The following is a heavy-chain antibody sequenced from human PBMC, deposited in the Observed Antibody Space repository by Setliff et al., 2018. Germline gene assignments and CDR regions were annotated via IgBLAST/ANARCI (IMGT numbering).Heavy chain of an antibody. CDR3: AREPPDRNYYGSGSLDY. CDR2: IYHSGST. V-gene: IGHV4-38-2*02. D-gene: IGHD3-10*01. CDR1: GYSISSGYY. Sequence: SETLSLTCAVSGYSISSGYYWGWIRQPPGKGLEWIGSIYHSGSTYYNPSLKSRVTISVDTSKNQFSLKLSSVTAADTAVYYCAREPPDRNYYGSGSLDYWGQGTLVTVSS. J-gene: IGHJ4*02.